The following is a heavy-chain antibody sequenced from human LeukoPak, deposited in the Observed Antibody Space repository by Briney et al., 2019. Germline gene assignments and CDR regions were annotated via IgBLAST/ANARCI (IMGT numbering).Heavy chain of an antibody. CDR2: ISGSGGST. Sequence: GGSLRLSCAASGLTFSSYAMSWVRQAPGKGLEWVSAISGSGGSTYYADSVKGRFATSRDNSKNTLYLQMNSLRAEDTAVYYCAKGWEYYDSSGYTFDYWGQGTLVTVSS. CDR3: AKGWEYYDSSGYTFDY. V-gene: IGHV3-23*01. J-gene: IGHJ4*02. D-gene: IGHD3-22*01. CDR1: GLTFSSYA.